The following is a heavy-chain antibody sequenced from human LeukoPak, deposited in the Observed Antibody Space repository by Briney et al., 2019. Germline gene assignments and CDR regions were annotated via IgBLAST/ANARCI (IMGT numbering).Heavy chain of an antibody. Sequence: PGGSLRLSCAASGFTFSSYGIHWVRQAPGKGLEWVSFIRYDGTYKYYADSVKGRFTISRDNSKSTLYLQMNSLRAEDTAVYYCARGDYYYMDVWGKGTTVTVSS. CDR2: IRYDGTYK. V-gene: IGHV3-30*02. CDR1: GFTFSSYG. CDR3: ARGDYYYMDV. J-gene: IGHJ6*03.